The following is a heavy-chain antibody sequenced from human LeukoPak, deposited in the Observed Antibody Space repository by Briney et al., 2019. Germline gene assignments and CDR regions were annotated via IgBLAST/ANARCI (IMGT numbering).Heavy chain of an antibody. V-gene: IGHV1-18*04. CDR3: ATIQSGELDY. J-gene: IGHJ4*02. Sequence: GASVKVSCKASGYTFTGYYMHWVRQAPGQGLEWMGWISAYNGNTNYAQKLQGRVTMTTDTSTSTAYMELRSLRSDDTAVYYCATIQSGELDYWGQGTLVTVSS. CDR2: ISAYNGNT. CDR1: GYTFTGYY. D-gene: IGHD3-3*01.